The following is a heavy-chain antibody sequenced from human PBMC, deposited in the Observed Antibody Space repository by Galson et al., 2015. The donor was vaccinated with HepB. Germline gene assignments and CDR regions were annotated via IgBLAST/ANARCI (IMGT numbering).Heavy chain of an antibody. CDR1: GFPFGSYA. V-gene: IGHV3-23*01. CDR2: VSGSGGST. Sequence: SLRLSCAASGFPFGSYAMSWVRQAPGKGLEWVSDVSGSGGSTNYAESVKGRFTISRDNSKNTLYLQMNSLRAEDTAVYYCAKAPTLAATGTDSWGQGTLVTVSS. D-gene: IGHD6-13*01. J-gene: IGHJ4*02. CDR3: AKAPTLAATGTDS.